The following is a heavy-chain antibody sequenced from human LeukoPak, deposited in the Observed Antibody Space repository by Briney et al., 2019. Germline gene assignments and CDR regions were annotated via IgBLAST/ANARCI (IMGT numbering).Heavy chain of an antibody. V-gene: IGHV1-69*05. CDR2: IIPFFGNA. CDR3: ARGTGSYDSSGYGYYYMDV. D-gene: IGHD3-22*01. CDR1: RGTFSSYA. J-gene: IGHJ6*03. Sequence: SSVKVSCKASRGTFSSYAIRWVRPAPGQGLERMGGIIPFFGNANYAQKFQGRVTVTTDESTSTAYMELSSLRSEDTAVYYCARGTGSYDSSGYGYYYMDVWGRGTTVTVSS.